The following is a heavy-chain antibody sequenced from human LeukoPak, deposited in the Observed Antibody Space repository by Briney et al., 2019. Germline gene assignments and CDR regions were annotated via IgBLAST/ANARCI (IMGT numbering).Heavy chain of an antibody. CDR3: ALGYSSSRTFDY. V-gene: IGHV1-46*03. CDR2: INPSGGST. J-gene: IGHJ4*02. D-gene: IGHD6-13*01. CDR1: GYTFTSYD. Sequence: ASVKVSCKASGYTFTSYDINWVRQAPGQGLEWMGIINPSGGSTSYAQKFQGRVTMTRDMSTSTVYMELSSLRSEDTAVYYCALGYSSSRTFDYRGQGTLVTVSS.